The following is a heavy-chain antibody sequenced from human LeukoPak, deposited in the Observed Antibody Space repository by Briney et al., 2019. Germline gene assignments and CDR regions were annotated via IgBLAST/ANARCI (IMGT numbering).Heavy chain of an antibody. CDR1: RGTFSNYA. CDR2: IIPIFGTA. CDR3: ARDRPGRYCSSTSCYTASPFDP. V-gene: IGHV1-69*13. D-gene: IGHD2-2*02. Sequence: ASVKVSCKASRGTFSNYAISWVRQAPGQGLEWMGGIIPIFGTANYAQKFQGRVTITADESTSTAYMELSSLRSEDTAVYYCARDRPGRYCSSTSCYTASPFDPWGQGTLVIVSS. J-gene: IGHJ5*02.